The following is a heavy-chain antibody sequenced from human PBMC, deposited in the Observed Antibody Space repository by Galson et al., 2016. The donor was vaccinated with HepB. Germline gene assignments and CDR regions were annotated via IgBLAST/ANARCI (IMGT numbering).Heavy chain of an antibody. Sequence: SVKVSCKASEYTFTSYYMHWVRQAPGQGLEWMGIINPSGGSTTYAQRFQGRVTMTRDTSTTTAYMELRSLRSDDTAVYYCARARVGDYDVFDVWGQGSLVTVAS. J-gene: IGHJ4*02. V-gene: IGHV1-46*01. D-gene: IGHD4-17*01. CDR1: EYTFTSYY. CDR2: INPSGGST. CDR3: ARARVGDYDVFDV.